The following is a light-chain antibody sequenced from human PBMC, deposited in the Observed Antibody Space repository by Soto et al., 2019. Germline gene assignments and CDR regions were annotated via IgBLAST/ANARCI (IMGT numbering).Light chain of an antibody. V-gene: IGKV3-20*01. Sequence: EIVLTQSPGTLSLSPGERATLSCRASQSVSSSYVAWYQQKPGQAPRLLIYGASSRATGIPDRFSGSGSGTDFTLTISRLEPEEFAVYYCQQYGSSRTFGQGTKVEIK. J-gene: IGKJ1*01. CDR1: QSVSSSY. CDR2: GAS. CDR3: QQYGSSRT.